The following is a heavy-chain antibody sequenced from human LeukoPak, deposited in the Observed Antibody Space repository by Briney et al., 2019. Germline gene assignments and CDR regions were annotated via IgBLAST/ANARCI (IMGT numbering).Heavy chain of an antibody. D-gene: IGHD3-22*01. Sequence: GGSLRLSCAASGFTFSSCSMNWVRQAPGKGLEWVSYISSSSSTIYYADSVKGRFTISRDNAKNSLYLQMNSLRAEDTAVYYFARSDSSGYYASSYYFDYWGQGTLVTVSS. CDR3: ARSDSSGYYASSYYFDY. CDR1: GFTFSSCS. V-gene: IGHV3-48*01. J-gene: IGHJ4*02. CDR2: ISSSSSTI.